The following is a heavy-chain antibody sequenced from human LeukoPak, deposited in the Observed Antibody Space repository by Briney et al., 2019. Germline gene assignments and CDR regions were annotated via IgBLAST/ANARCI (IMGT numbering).Heavy chain of an antibody. Sequence: QPGGSLTLSCAASGFTFTNYAMTWVRQAPGKGLEWVSTISGSGGRTYYADSVKGRFTISRDNSKNTLYLQMNSLRAEDTAVYFCAKGARYCSGGSCFDEYYFDYWGQGTLVTVSS. D-gene: IGHD2-15*01. CDR2: ISGSGGRT. CDR1: GFTFTNYA. J-gene: IGHJ4*02. V-gene: IGHV3-23*01. CDR3: AKGARYCSGGSCFDEYYFDY.